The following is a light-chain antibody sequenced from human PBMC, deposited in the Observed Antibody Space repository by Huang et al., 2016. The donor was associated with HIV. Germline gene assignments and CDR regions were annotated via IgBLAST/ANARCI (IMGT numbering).Light chain of an antibody. CDR2: AAS. CDR3: QHSYDVPG. CDR1: QSISTS. V-gene: IGKV1-39*01. Sequence: DIQMTQSPSSLSASVGDRVAITCRASQSISTSLNWYQHKPGKAPKLLIYAASSLQSGVPSRFSGSGSGTDFTLTISSLQPEDFATYYCQHSYDVPGFGPGTRVDIK. J-gene: IGKJ3*01.